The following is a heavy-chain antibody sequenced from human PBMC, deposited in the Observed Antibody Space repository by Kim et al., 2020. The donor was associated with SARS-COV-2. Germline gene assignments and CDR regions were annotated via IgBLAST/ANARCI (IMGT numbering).Heavy chain of an antibody. V-gene: IGHV3-11*01. CDR1: GFTFSDYY. D-gene: IGHD3-22*01. CDR3: ARARDCITMIVVVIPHYGYDMDV. Sequence: GGSLRLSCAASGFTFSDYYMSWIRQAPGKGLEWVSYISSSGSTIYYADSVKGRFTISRDNAKNSLYLQMNSLRAEDTAVYYCARARDCITMIVVVIPHYGYDMDVWGKGTTVTVSS. CDR2: ISSSGSTI. J-gene: IGHJ6*03.